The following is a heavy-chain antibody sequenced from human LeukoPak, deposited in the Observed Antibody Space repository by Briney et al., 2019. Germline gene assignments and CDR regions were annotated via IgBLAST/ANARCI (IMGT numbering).Heavy chain of an antibody. J-gene: IGHJ4*02. Sequence: GGSLRLSCAASGFTFSSYAMSWVRQAPGKGLEWVSAISGSDGNANYADSVKGRFTISRDNSKNTLYLQMNSLRAEDTAVYYCARDGYSSGYHAISDYFDYWGQGTLVTVSS. CDR2: ISGSDGNA. D-gene: IGHD3-22*01. CDR1: GFTFSSYA. CDR3: ARDGYSSGYHAISDYFDY. V-gene: IGHV3-23*01.